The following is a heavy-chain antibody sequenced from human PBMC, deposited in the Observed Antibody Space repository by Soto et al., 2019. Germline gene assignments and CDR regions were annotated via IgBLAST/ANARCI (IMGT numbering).Heavy chain of an antibody. CDR2: IDPSDSYT. V-gene: IGHV5-10-1*01. D-gene: IGHD3-9*01. Sequence: GESLKISCKGSGYSFTSYWISWVRQMPGKGLEWMGRIDPSDSYTNYSPSFQGHVTISADKSISTAYLQWSSLKASDTAMYYYATSAYYDIDYYGMDVWGQGTTVTVSS. CDR1: GYSFTSYW. CDR3: ATSAYYDIDYYGMDV. J-gene: IGHJ6*02.